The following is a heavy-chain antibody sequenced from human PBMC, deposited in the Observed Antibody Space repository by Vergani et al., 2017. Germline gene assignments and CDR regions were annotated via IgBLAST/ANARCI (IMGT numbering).Heavy chain of an antibody. Sequence: QVQLQESGPGLMKPSQTLSLTCTVSGGSISSGDYYWSWIRQPPGKGLEWIGYIYYSGSTYYNPSLKSRVTISVDTSKNQFSLKLSSVTAADTAVYYCARAQRITMIVVVESSGYYFDYWGQGTLVTVSS. CDR3: ARAQRITMIVVVESSGYYFDY. D-gene: IGHD3-22*01. CDR2: IYYSGST. J-gene: IGHJ4*02. CDR1: GGSISSGDYY. V-gene: IGHV4-30-4*01.